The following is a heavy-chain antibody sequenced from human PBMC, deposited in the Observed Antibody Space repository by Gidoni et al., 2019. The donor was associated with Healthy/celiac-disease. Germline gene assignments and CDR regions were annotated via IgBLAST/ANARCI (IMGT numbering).Heavy chain of an antibody. CDR2: ISSSSSYT. CDR3: ARDSSGWLEDAFDI. Sequence: QVQLVESGGGLVKSGGSLMRSCAASGFTFSDYYMSWIRQAPGKGLEWVSYISSSSSYTNYVDSVKGRFTISRDNAKNSLYLQMNSLRAEDTAVYYCARDSSGWLEDAFDIWGQGTMVTVSS. J-gene: IGHJ3*02. CDR1: GFTFSDYY. V-gene: IGHV3-11*06. D-gene: IGHD6-19*01.